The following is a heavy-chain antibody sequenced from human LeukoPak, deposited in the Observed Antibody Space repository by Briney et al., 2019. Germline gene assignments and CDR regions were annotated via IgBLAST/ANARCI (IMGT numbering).Heavy chain of an antibody. V-gene: IGHV3-7*01. Sequence: SGGSLRLSCAASGFTFSSYWMTWVRQAPGKGLEWVANIKQDGSEKYYVDSVKGRFTIPRDNAKNSLSLHMNSLRAEDTAVYYCARDRGECTNGVCYYHDFDYWGQGTLVTVSS. CDR1: GFTFSSYW. CDR2: IKQDGSEK. D-gene: IGHD2-8*01. CDR3: ARDRGECTNGVCYYHDFDY. J-gene: IGHJ4*02.